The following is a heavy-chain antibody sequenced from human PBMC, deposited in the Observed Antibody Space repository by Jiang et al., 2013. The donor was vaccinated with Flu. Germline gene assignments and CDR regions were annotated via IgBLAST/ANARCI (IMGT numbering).Heavy chain of an antibody. CDR1: GYTFTDYA. CDR2: INVANDNT. CDR3: ARSWESFGMALGAFDI. J-gene: IGHJ3*02. V-gene: IGHV1-3*01. D-gene: IGHD3-3*01. Sequence: SGAEVRKPGASVTISCKASGYTFTDYAIHWVRQAPGQTPEWMGWINVANDNTKYSQKFQDRITITRDTFASTAHMELTSLRSEDTALYYCARSWESFGMALGAFDIWGQGTVVTVSS.